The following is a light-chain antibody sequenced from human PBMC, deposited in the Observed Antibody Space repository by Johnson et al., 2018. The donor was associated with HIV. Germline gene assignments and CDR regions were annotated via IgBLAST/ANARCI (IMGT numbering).Light chain of an antibody. Sequence: QSVLTQPPSVSAAPGQKVTISCSGSSSNIGNNYVSWYQQLPGTAPKLLIYDNNKRPSGIPDRFSASKSGTSATLDITGLQTGVEADYYCGTWDSSLSAHYVFGTGTKVTVL. J-gene: IGLJ1*01. CDR3: GTWDSSLSAHYV. V-gene: IGLV1-51*01. CDR1: SSNIGNNY. CDR2: DNN.